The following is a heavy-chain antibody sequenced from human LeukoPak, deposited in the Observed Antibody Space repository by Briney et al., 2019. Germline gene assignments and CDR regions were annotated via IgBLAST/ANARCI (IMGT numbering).Heavy chain of an antibody. Sequence: GGSLRLSCAASGFTLSRYWMHTGPQAPGKGLVWVSRIKSDESTNYADSVKGRFTISRDNAKNTVSLQMNSLRAEDTGVYYCARAPAEIGGYYPEYFRHWGQGTLVTVSS. CDR3: ARAPAEIGGYYPEYFRH. CDR2: IKSDEST. CDR1: GFTLSRYW. V-gene: IGHV3-74*01. D-gene: IGHD3-22*01. J-gene: IGHJ1*01.